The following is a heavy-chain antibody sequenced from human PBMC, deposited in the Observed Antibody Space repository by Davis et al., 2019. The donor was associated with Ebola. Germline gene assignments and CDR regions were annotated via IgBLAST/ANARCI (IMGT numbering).Heavy chain of an antibody. D-gene: IGHD3-9*01. CDR2: INPNSGGT. CDR3: ARDRPNYDILTGEDY. CDR1: GYTFTSYY. Sequence: ASVQVSCKASGYTFTSYYMHWVRQPPGQGLEWMGRINPNSGGTNYAQKFQGRVTMTRDTSISTAYMELSSLRSEDTAVYYCARDRPNYDILTGEDYWGQGTLVTVSS. V-gene: IGHV1-2*06. J-gene: IGHJ4*02.